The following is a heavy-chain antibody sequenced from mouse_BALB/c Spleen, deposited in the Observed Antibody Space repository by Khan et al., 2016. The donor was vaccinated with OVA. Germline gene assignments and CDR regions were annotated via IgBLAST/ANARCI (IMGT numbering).Heavy chain of an antibody. V-gene: IGHV5-17*02. CDR2: ISSGSATI. D-gene: IGHD2-4*01. Sequence: EVELVESGGGLVQPGGSRKLSCAASGFTFSSFGMHWVRQAPEKGLEWVAYISSGSATIYYADTVKGRSTISRDNPKNTLFLQMTSPRSEDTAIYYCARSLITTWYFDVWGAGTTATVSS. J-gene: IGHJ1*01. CDR3: ARSLITTWYFDV. CDR1: GFTFSSFG.